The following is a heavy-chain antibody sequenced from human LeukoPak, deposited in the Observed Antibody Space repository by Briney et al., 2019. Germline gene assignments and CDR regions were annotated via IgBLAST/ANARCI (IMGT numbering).Heavy chain of an antibody. Sequence: GGSLRLSCAASGFTFNYYNVNWVRQAPGKALEWVSSITSSGAYIFYADSVRGRFTISRDNAKNSLYLQMNSLRAEDTAVYYCARVMDCGGDCYSIKNKPYYFDYWGQGTLVTVSS. CDR2: ITSSGAYI. CDR3: ARVMDCGGDCYSIKNKPYYFDY. CDR1: GFTFNYYN. J-gene: IGHJ4*02. V-gene: IGHV3-21*01. D-gene: IGHD2-21*02.